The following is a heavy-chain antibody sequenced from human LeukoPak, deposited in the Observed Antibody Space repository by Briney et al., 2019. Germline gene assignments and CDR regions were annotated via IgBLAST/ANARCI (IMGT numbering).Heavy chain of an antibody. CDR1: GFTFSSYA. V-gene: IGHV3-30*14. D-gene: IGHD4-17*01. Sequence: GGSLRLSCAASGFTFSSYAMHWVRQAPGKGLEWVAVISFDGSNEYYADSVRGRFTISRDNSKNTLYLQMNSLRAEDTAVYYCARSGYGDYVDYWGQGTLVTVSS. CDR2: ISFDGSNE. CDR3: ARSGYGDYVDY. J-gene: IGHJ4*02.